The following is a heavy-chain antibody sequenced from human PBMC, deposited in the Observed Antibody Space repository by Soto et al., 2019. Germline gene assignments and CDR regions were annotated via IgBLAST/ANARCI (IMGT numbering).Heavy chain of an antibody. D-gene: IGHD3-3*01. CDR1: GFTFSSYA. Sequence: GGSLRLSCAASGFTFSSYAMSWVRQAPGKGLEWVSAISGSGGSTYYADSVKGRFTISRDNSKNTLYLQMNSLRAEDTAVYYCARAGLRGVVLSPTKHWGQGTLVTVSS. J-gene: IGHJ4*02. CDR2: ISGSGGST. V-gene: IGHV3-23*01. CDR3: ARAGLRGVVLSPTKH.